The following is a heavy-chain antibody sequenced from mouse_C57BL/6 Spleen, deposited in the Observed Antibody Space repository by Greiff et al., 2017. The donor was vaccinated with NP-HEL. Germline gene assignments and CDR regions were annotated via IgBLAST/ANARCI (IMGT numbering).Heavy chain of an antibody. D-gene: IGHD1-1*01. CDR1: GYSFTDYN. Sequence: VQLQQSGPELVKPGASVKISCKASGYSFTDYNMNWVKQSNGKSLEWIGVINPNYGTTSYNQKFKGKATLTVDQSSSTAYIQLNSLTSEDSAVYYCARSSFITTVVAPMDYWGQGTSVTVSS. CDR3: ARSSFITTVVAPMDY. V-gene: IGHV1-39*01. CDR2: INPNYGTT. J-gene: IGHJ4*01.